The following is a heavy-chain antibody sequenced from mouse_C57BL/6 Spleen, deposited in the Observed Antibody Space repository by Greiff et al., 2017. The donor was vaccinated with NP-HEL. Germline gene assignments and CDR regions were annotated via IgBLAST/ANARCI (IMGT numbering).Heavy chain of an antibody. J-gene: IGHJ1*03. CDR3: ARHRTTVVADWYFDV. V-gene: IGHV5-12*01. D-gene: IGHD1-1*01. Sequence: DVKLQESGGGLVQPGGSLKLSCAASGFTFSDYYMYWVRQTPEKRLEWVAYISNGGGSTYYPDTVKGRFTISRDNAKNTLYLQMSRLKSEDTAMYYCARHRTTVVADWYFDVWGTGTTVTVSS. CDR1: GFTFSDYY. CDR2: ISNGGGST.